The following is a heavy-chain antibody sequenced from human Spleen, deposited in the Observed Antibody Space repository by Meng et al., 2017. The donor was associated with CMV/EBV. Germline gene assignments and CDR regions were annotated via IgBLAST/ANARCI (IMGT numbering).Heavy chain of an antibody. J-gene: IGHJ6*02. D-gene: IGHD3-3*01. CDR3: ARGPPLNDFWSGYSHYYYNGMDV. CDR1: GGSISSYY. Sequence: SETLSLTCTASGGSISSYYWSWIRQPPGKGLEWFGYIYYSGITNYNPPLKSRVTISVDTSKNQFSLKLSSVTASDTAVYYTARGPPLNDFWSGYSHYYYNGMDVWGQGTTVTVSS. CDR2: IYYSGIT. V-gene: IGHV4-59*01.